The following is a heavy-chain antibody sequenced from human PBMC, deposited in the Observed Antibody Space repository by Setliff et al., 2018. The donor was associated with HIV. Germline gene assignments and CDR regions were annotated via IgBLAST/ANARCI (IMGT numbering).Heavy chain of an antibody. CDR2: IYHNGNT. Sequence: SETLSLTCAVSGYSISRDYYWGWIRQPPGKGLEWIGSIYHNGNTYYSPSLKSRVTISVDTSRNQISLKLSSVTAADTAVYYCARQRLGNCSGARCSFSGMDVWGPGTTVT. CDR3: ARQRLGNCSGARCSFSGMDV. D-gene: IGHD2-15*01. CDR1: GYSISRDYY. V-gene: IGHV4-38-2*01. J-gene: IGHJ6*02.